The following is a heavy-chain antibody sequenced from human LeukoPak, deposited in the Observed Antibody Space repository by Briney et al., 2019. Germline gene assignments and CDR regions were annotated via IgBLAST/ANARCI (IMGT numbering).Heavy chain of an antibody. Sequence: PGGSLRLSCAASGFTFSSYAMHWVRQAPGKGLEWVAVISYDGSNKYYADFVKGRFTISRDNSKNTLYLQMNSLRAEDTAVYYCADSSGWLTDLDYWGQGTLVTVSS. CDR2: ISYDGSNK. CDR3: ADSSGWLTDLDY. CDR1: GFTFSSYA. J-gene: IGHJ4*02. D-gene: IGHD6-19*01. V-gene: IGHV3-30-3*01.